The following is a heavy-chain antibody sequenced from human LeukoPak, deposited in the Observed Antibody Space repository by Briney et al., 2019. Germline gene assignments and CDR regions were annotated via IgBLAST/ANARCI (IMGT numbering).Heavy chain of an antibody. Sequence: ASVKVSCKASGGTFNSHAISWVRQAPGQGLEWMGGIIPIFGTANHAQKFQGRVTITTDESTSTAYMELSSLRSEDTAVYYCARARSPSSGYLLRDHNWFDPWGQGTLVTVSS. CDR3: ARARSPSSGYLLRDHNWFDP. CDR2: IIPIFGTA. V-gene: IGHV1-69*05. J-gene: IGHJ5*02. D-gene: IGHD3-22*01. CDR1: GGTFNSHA.